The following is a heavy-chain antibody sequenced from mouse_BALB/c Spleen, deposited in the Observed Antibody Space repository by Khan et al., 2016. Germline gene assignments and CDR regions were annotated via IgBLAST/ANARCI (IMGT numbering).Heavy chain of an antibody. Sequence: QVQLQQSGAELARPGASVKMSCKASGYTFTIYTMHWVKQRPGQGLEWIGYINPSSGYTTYNQKFKDKATLTADKSSSTAYIQLSSLTSEDSAVYYWARSSRMGDNYFFDYWGQGTTLTVSS. J-gene: IGHJ2*01. CDR1: GYTFTIYT. V-gene: IGHV1-4*01. CDR2: INPSSGYT. CDR3: ARSSRMGDNYFFDY. D-gene: IGHD1-3*01.